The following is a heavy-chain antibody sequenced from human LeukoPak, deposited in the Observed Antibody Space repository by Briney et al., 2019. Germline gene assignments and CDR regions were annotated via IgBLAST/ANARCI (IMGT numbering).Heavy chain of an antibody. D-gene: IGHD3-3*01. V-gene: IGHV4-34*01. CDR2: INHSGST. J-gene: IGHJ4*02. CDR3: ARYVRFLTGFDY. CDR1: GGSFRGYY. Sequence: PSETLSLTXAVYGGSFRGYYWSWIRQPPGKGLEWIGEINHSGSTNYNPSLKSRVTISVDTSKNQFSLKLSSVTAADTAVYYCARYVRFLTGFDYWGQGTLVTVSS.